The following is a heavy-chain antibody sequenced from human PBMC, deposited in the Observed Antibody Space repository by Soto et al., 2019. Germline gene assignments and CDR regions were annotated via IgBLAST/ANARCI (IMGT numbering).Heavy chain of an antibody. CDR3: AKRQSGSYYAAFDV. V-gene: IGHV3-23*01. J-gene: IGHJ3*01. CDR1: GLTFSTYP. D-gene: IGHD1-26*01. CDR2: IHGSGETT. Sequence: EVQLLESGGGLVQPGGSLRLSCAASGLTFSTYPMAWVRQAPGKGLEWVSTIHGSGETTYYADSVKGRFTISRDNSKNTLYLQMDSLRAEDTAEYYCAKRQSGSYYAAFDVWGQGTMVTVSS.